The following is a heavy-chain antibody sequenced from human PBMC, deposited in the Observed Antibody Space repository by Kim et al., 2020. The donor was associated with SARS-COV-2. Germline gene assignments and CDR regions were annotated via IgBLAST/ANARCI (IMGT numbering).Heavy chain of an antibody. CDR3: ARDSRRPGIAVRVYDYGMDV. V-gene: IGHV1-18*01. CDR1: GYTFTSYG. CDR2: ISAYNGNT. D-gene: IGHD6-19*01. J-gene: IGHJ6*02. Sequence: ASVKVSCKASGYTFTSYGISWVRQAPGQGLEWMGWISAYNGNTNYAQKLQGRVTMTTDTSTSTAYMELRSLRSDDTAVYYCARDSRRPGIAVRVYDYGMDVWGQGTTVTVSS.